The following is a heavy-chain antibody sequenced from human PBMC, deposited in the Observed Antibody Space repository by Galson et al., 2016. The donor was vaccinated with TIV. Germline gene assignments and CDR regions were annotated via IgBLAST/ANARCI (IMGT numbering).Heavy chain of an antibody. CDR3: ARDGYGFGNYFDF. V-gene: IGHV1-46*01. CDR2: INPSGGST. J-gene: IGHJ4*02. CDR1: GYTFTSYY. Sequence: SVKVSCKASGYTFTSYYMHWVRQAPGQGLEWMGIINPSGGSTTYEQKFQGRVTMTRDMSTTTVHMELSSLRSEDPAVYYCARDGYGFGNYFDFWGQGTLVTVSS. D-gene: IGHD2-15*01.